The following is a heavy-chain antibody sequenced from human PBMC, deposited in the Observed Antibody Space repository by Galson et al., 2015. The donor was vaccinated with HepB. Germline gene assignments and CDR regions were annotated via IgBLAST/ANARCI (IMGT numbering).Heavy chain of an antibody. CDR2: ISGIGGST. D-gene: IGHD4-17*01. V-gene: IGHV3-23*01. Sequence: SLRLSCAASGFTFRNYGLSWVRQAPGKGLEWVSTISGIGGSTFYADSVKGRFTISRDNSRDTLYLQMNSLRVEDTAVYYCAKELEPTFYGVRRGGHFDYWGQGNLVTVFS. CDR3: AKELEPTFYGVRRGGHFDY. CDR1: GFTFRNYG. J-gene: IGHJ4*02.